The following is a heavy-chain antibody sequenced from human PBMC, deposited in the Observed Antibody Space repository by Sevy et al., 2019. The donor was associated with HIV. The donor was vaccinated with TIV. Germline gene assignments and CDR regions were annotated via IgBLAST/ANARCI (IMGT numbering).Heavy chain of an antibody. CDR2: ISSSGSTI. J-gene: IGHJ6*03. V-gene: IGHV3-48*03. CDR3: ARVGCSSTSCYLDPTMDV. CDR1: GFTFSSYE. Sequence: GGSLRLSCAASGFTFSSYEMNWVRQAPGKGLEWVSYISSSGSTIYYADSVKGRFTISRDNAKNSLYLQMNSLRAEDTAVYYCARVGCSSTSCYLDPTMDVWDKGTTVTVSS. D-gene: IGHD2-2*01.